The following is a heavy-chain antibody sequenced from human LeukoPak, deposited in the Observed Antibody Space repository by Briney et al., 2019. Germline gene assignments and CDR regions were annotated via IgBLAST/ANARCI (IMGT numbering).Heavy chain of an antibody. V-gene: IGHV4-59*01. J-gene: IGHJ3*02. CDR2: ICYSGST. CDR1: GGSISSYY. Sequence: SETLSLTCTVSGGSISSYYWSWIRQPPGKGLEWIGYICYSGSTNYNPSLKSRVTISVDTSKNQFSLKLSSVTAADTAVYYCARERDDALDIWGQGTMVTVSS. CDR3: ARERDDALDI.